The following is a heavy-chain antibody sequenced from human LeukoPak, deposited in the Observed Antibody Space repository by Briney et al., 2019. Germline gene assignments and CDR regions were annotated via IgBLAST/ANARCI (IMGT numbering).Heavy chain of an antibody. Sequence: QAGGSLRLSCAASGFTFSSYAMHWVRQAPGKGLEWVAVISYDGSNKYYADSVKGRFTISRDNSKNTLYLQMNSLRAEDTAVYYCARAQTWIQLWLNPLDYWGQGTLVTVSS. V-gene: IGHV3-30*04. CDR1: GFTFSSYA. D-gene: IGHD5-18*01. J-gene: IGHJ4*02. CDR2: ISYDGSNK. CDR3: ARAQTWIQLWLNPLDY.